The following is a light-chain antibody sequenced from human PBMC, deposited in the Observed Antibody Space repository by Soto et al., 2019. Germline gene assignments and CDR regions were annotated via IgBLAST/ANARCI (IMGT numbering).Light chain of an antibody. V-gene: IGKV3-20*01. CDR1: QSGRDMY. CDR2: GVS. J-gene: IGKJ1*01. CDR3: QHYGYPQWT. Sequence: EIVLTQSPGTLSLSPGERATLSCRASQSGRDMYLAWYQQKPRQPPRLLIYGVSSRAYGIPDRFSGSGSGTDFTLTISRLEPEDFAVYYCQHYGYPQWTFGQGTKVEIK.